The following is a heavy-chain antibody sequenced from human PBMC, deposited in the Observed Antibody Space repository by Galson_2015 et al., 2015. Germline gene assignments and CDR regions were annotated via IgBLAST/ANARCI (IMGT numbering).Heavy chain of an antibody. CDR1: GDSVSSNSAA. J-gene: IGHJ4*02. Sequence: ISGDSVSSNSAAWTWIRQSPSRGLEWLGRTYYRSKWYNDYAVSVKSRITINPDTSKNQFSLQLNSVTPEDTAVYYCAVNYDLYYFDYWGQGTLVTVSS. V-gene: IGHV6-1*01. CDR2: TYYRSKWYN. D-gene: IGHD3-3*01. CDR3: AVNYDLYYFDY.